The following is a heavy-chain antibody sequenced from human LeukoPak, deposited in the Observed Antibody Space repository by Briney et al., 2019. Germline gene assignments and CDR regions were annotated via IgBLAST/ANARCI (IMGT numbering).Heavy chain of an antibody. CDR3: ARRNIVVVPAATRPSADAFDI. D-gene: IGHD2-2*01. CDR2: IYPGDSDT. V-gene: IGHV5-51*01. J-gene: IGHJ3*02. Sequence: GESLKISCKGSGYSFTSYWIGWVRQMPGKGLEWMGIIYPGDSDTRYSPSFQGQVTISADKSISTAYLQWSSLKASDTAMYYCARRNIVVVPAATRPSADAFDIWGQGTMVTVSS. CDR1: GYSFTSYW.